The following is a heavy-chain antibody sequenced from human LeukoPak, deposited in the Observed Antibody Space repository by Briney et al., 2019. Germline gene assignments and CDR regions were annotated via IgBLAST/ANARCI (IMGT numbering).Heavy chain of an antibody. D-gene: IGHD1-14*01. CDR2: IHFSGTI. CDR3: TRGFDHAKSGY. CDR1: GDSINSTAYY. V-gene: IGHV4-39*01. Sequence: SETLSLTCTVAGDSINSTAYYWGWSRQPPGKGLEWIGMIHFSGTIYNNPSLMSRVTISVDTSKNQFSLKLTSVTAADTAVYYCTRGFDHAKSGYWGQGTLVTVSS. J-gene: IGHJ4*02.